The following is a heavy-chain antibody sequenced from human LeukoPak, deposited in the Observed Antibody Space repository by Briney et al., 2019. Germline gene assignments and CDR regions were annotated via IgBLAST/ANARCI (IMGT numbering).Heavy chain of an antibody. CDR3: ARHPGNYDILTGYYTDNWFDP. D-gene: IGHD3-9*01. CDR1: GGSISSYY. J-gene: IGHJ5*02. Sequence: SETLSLTCTVSGGSISSYYWSWIRQPPGKGLEWIGDIYSSGSTNYNPSLKSRVTISVDTSKNQFSLKLSSVTAADTAVYYCARHPGNYDILTGYYTDNWFDPWGQGTLVTVSS. CDR2: IYSSGST. V-gene: IGHV4-59*08.